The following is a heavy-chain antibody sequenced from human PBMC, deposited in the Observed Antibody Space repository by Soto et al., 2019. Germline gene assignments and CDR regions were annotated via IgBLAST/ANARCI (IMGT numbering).Heavy chain of an antibody. CDR2: IYPSGIT. CDR3: ASVGPGYYYGMDV. J-gene: IGHJ6*02. CDR1: GGSISSSNW. D-gene: IGHD1-26*01. Sequence: PSETLSLTCAVSGGSISSSNWWTWVRLPPGKGLEWIGEIYPSGITNYSPSLKSRVTMSVDKSKNQFSLKLNSVTAADTAVYYCASVGPGYYYGMDVWGQGTTVTVS. V-gene: IGHV4-4*02.